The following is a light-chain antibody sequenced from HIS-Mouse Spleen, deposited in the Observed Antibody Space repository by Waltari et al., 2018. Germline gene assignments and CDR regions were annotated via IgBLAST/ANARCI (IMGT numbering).Light chain of an antibody. CDR3: CSYAGSYTLV. CDR1: SSDAGGYNY. Sequence: QSALTQPRSVSGSPGQSVTISCTGTSSDAGGYNYVSWYQQHPGKAPNPMIYDVSKRPSGVPDRFSGSKSGNTASLTISGLQAEDEADYYCCSYAGSYTLVFGGGTKLTVL. CDR2: DVS. V-gene: IGLV2-11*01. J-gene: IGLJ2*01.